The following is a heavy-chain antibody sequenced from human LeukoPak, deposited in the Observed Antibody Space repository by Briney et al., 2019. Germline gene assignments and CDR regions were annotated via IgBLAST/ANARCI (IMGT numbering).Heavy chain of an antibody. V-gene: IGHV1-69*05. CDR1: GGTFSSYA. D-gene: IGHD2-2*01. CDR3: ARHPPEVVPAATRYWFDP. Sequence: ASVKVSCKASGGTFSSYAISWVRQAPGQGLEWMGGIIPIFGTANYAQKFQGRVTITTDESTSTAYMELSSLRSEDTAVYYCARHPPEVVPAATRYWFDPWGQGTLVTVSS. CDR2: IIPIFGTA. J-gene: IGHJ5*02.